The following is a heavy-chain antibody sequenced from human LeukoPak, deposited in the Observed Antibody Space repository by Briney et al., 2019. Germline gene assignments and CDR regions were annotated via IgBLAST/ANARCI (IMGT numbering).Heavy chain of an antibody. Sequence: GGALRLSCAASGCSFSSYGMHWVRQAPGKGLEWVAVIQHEGRNKYSADSIKGRFTISRDNSKNPLYLQMNSLRAEDTAVYYCAKDLSYYDSSGYYRGQGTLVTVSS. CDR3: AKDLSYYDSSGYY. CDR2: IQHEGRNK. CDR1: GCSFSSYG. V-gene: IGHV3-30*18. J-gene: IGHJ4*02. D-gene: IGHD3-22*01.